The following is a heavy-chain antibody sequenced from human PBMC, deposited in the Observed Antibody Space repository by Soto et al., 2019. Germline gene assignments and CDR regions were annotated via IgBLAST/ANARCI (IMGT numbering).Heavy chain of an antibody. CDR1: GFTFSSYA. CDR3: ASVAVLGPFAY. J-gene: IGHJ4*02. Sequence: GGSLRLSCAASGFTFSSYAMHWVRQAPGKGLEWVAVISYDGSNKYYADSVKGRFTISRDNSKNTLYLQMNSLRAEDTAVYYCASVAVLGPFAYWGQGTLDTVSS. V-gene: IGHV3-30-3*01. CDR2: ISYDGSNK.